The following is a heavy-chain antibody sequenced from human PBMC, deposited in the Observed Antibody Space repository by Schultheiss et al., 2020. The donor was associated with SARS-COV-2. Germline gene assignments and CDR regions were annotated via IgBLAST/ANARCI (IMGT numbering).Heavy chain of an antibody. Sequence: SETLSLTCAVYGGSFSGYYWGWIRQPPGKGLEWIGSIYHSGSTYYNPSLKSRVTISVDTSKNQFSLKLSSVTAADTAVYYCARDLTYGDYGMDVWGQGTTVTVSS. CDR2: IYHSGST. CDR1: GGSFSGYY. CDR3: ARDLTYGDYGMDV. V-gene: IGHV4-38-2*02. J-gene: IGHJ6*02. D-gene: IGHD4-17*01.